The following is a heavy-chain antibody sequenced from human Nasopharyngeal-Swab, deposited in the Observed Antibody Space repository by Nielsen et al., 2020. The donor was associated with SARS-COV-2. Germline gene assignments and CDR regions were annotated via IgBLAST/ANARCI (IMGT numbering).Heavy chain of an antibody. J-gene: IGHJ6*02. CDR3: TTDSPLEWLLLSLFKADDYYGMDV. D-gene: IGHD3-3*01. CDR1: GFTVSNAW. CDR2: IKSKTDGGTT. Sequence: GGSLRLAWAAAGFTVSNAWMSWVRQAPGKGLEWVGRIKSKTDGGTTDYAAPVKGRFTISRDDSKNTLYLQMNSLKTEDTAVYYCTTDSPLEWLLLSLFKADDYYGMDVWGQGTTVTVSS. V-gene: IGHV3-15*01.